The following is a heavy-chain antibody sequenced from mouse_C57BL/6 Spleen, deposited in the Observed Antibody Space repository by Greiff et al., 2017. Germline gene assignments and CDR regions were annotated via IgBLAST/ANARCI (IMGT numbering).Heavy chain of an antibody. CDR2: TFYSGIT. CDR1: GFSINSDCY. V-gene: IGHV3-3*01. CDR3: ARGSSHYYAMDY. Sequence: EVKVEESGPSLVRPSQTLSLTCTVTGFSINSDCYWIWIRQFPGNKLEYIGYTFYSGITYYNPSLESRTYITRDTSKNQFSLKLSSVTTEDTATYYCARGSSHYYAMDYWGQGTSVTVSS. J-gene: IGHJ4*01. D-gene: IGHD1-1*01.